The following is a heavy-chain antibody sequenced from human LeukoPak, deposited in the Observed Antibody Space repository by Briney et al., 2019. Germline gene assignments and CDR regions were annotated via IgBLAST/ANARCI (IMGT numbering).Heavy chain of an antibody. Sequence: PGGSLRLSCAASGFAFSSYAMHWVRQGPGKGLEWVANIKQDGSEKYYVDSVKGRFTISRDNAKNSLYLQMNSLRAEDTAVYYCARYCSGGSCWDYWGQGTLVTVSS. D-gene: IGHD2-15*01. J-gene: IGHJ4*02. CDR2: IKQDGSEK. CDR1: GFAFSSYA. V-gene: IGHV3-7*01. CDR3: ARYCSGGSCWDY.